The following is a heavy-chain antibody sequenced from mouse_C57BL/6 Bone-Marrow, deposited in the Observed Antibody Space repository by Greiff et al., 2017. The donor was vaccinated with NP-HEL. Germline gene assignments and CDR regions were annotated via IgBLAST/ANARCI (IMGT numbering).Heavy chain of an antibody. CDR1: GFTFSSYA. D-gene: IGHD1-1*01. V-gene: IGHV5-9-1*02. Sequence: EVKVVESGEGLVKPGGSLKLSCAASGFTFSSYAMSWVRQTPEKRLEWVAYISSGGDYIYYADTVKGGFTISRDNARNTLYLHMSSLKSADTAMYYCTGGSSYFAYWGQGTLVTVSA. CDR2: ISSGGDYI. J-gene: IGHJ3*01. CDR3: TGGSSYFAY.